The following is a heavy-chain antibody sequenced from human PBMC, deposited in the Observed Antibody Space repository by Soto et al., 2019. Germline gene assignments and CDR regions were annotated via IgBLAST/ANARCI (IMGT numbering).Heavy chain of an antibody. D-gene: IGHD3-3*01. Sequence: EVQLLESGGGLVQPGGSLRLSCAASGFTFSSYAMSWVRQAPGKGLEWVSAISGSGGSTYYADSVKGRFTISRDNSKNTLYLQMNSLRAEDTAVYYCAIDLLWSGVQHVYWGQGTLVTVSS. V-gene: IGHV3-23*01. J-gene: IGHJ4*02. CDR1: GFTFSSYA. CDR3: AIDLLWSGVQHVY. CDR2: ISGSGGST.